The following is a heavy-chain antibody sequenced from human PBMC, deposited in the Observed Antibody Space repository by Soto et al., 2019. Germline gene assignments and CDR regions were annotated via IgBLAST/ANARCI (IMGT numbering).Heavy chain of an antibody. D-gene: IGHD3-22*01. J-gene: IGHJ6*02. V-gene: IGHV3-30-3*01. CDR2: ISYDGSNK. CDR1: GCNFSSYA. Sequence: AGSLRLSCAASGCNFSSYALHSVRQAPGKGLEWVAVISYDGSNKYYADSVKGRFTISRDNSKNTLYVQMNSLRAEDTVVYYCARVRPGPNYYDSSGRPYGMDVWGQGTTVTVSS. CDR3: ARVRPGPNYYDSSGRPYGMDV.